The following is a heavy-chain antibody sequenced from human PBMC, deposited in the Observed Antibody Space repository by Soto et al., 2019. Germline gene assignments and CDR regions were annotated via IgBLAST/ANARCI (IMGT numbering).Heavy chain of an antibody. Sequence: SVKVSCKTSGFMFTSSAVQWVRQARGQRLEWIGWLVVGSGNTHYAQHFQERVTLTRDMSTGTAYMELSSLRSEDTAVYYCARGDYGDHPADYWGQGTLVTVSS. CDR1: GFMFTSSA. J-gene: IGHJ4*02. CDR2: LVVGSGNT. CDR3: ARGDYGDHPADY. D-gene: IGHD4-17*01. V-gene: IGHV1-58*01.